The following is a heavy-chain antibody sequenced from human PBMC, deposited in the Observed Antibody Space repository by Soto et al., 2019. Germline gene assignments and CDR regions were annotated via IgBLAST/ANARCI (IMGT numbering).Heavy chain of an antibody. Sequence: SETLSLTCTVSGGYITSYYWSWIRQPPGKGLEWIGFIYYSGSTSYNPSLKSRVSISVDTSKNQFSLKLSSVTAADTAVYYCARQVTTIYYYFDYWGQGALVTVSS. CDR2: IYYSGST. J-gene: IGHJ4*02. CDR1: GGYITSYY. D-gene: IGHD5-12*01. CDR3: ARQVTTIYYYFDY. V-gene: IGHV4-59*08.